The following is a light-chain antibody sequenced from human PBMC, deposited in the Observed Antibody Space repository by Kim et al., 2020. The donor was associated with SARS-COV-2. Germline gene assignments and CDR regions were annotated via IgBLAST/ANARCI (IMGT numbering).Light chain of an antibody. CDR2: GAS. V-gene: IGKV3-15*01. CDR3: QQYNDWPPVT. J-gene: IGKJ5*01. CDR1: QSGTTN. Sequence: PGERATPTCRASQSGTTNLAWYQQKPGQAPRLLMSGASPRATGVPARFSGSGSGTEFTLTISSLQSEDIAVYYCQQYNDWPPVTFGQGTRLEIK.